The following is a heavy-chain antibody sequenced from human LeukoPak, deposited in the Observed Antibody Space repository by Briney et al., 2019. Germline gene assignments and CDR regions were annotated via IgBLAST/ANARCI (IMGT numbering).Heavy chain of an antibody. J-gene: IGHJ4*02. CDR3: ASGPYPAAGTDHQFDY. Sequence: SETLSLTCTVSGASISSYYWSWIRQPPGKGLEWIGYIYYRGSTHYNPSLKSRVTVSVDTSKNQFSLRLSSVTAADTAVYYCASGPYPAAGTDHQFDYWGQGTQVTASS. CDR1: GASISSYY. V-gene: IGHV4-59*01. CDR2: IYYRGST. D-gene: IGHD6-13*01.